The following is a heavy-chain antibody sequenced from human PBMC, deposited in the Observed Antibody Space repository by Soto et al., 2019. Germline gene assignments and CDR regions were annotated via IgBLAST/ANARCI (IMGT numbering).Heavy chain of an antibody. V-gene: IGHV1-18*04. Sequence: ASVKVSCKASGCTFTSYGISWVRQAPGQGLEWMGWISAYNGNTNYAQKLQGRVTMTTDTSTSTAYMELRSLRSDDTAVYYCARDTDIRYYYDSSGYYYPYFDYWGQGTLVTVSS. CDR3: ARDTDIRYYYDSSGYYYPYFDY. CDR1: GCTFTSYG. J-gene: IGHJ4*02. D-gene: IGHD3-22*01. CDR2: ISAYNGNT.